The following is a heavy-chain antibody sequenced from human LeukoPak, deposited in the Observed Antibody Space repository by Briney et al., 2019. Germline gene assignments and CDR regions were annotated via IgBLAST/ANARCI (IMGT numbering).Heavy chain of an antibody. Sequence: NPGGSLRLSCAASGFTFSSYAMSWVRQAPGKGLEWVSAISGSGGSTYYADSVKGRFTISRDNSKNTLYLQMNSLRAEDTAVYYCAKERCSGGSCYPDYWGQGTLVTVSS. CDR1: GFTFSSYA. V-gene: IGHV3-23*01. CDR2: ISGSGGST. CDR3: AKERCSGGSCYPDY. D-gene: IGHD2-15*01. J-gene: IGHJ4*02.